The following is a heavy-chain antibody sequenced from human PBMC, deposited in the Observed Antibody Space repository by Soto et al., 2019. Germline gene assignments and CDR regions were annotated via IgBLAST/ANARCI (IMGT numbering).Heavy chain of an antibody. CDR2: ISGSGGST. Sequence: GGSLRLSCAASGFTFSSYAMSWVRQAPGKGLEWVSAISGSGGSTYYADSVKGRFTISRDNAKNSLYLQLNSLRPEDTAVYYCAKTTNSGYYFDYWGQGTLVTVSS. V-gene: IGHV3-23*01. D-gene: IGHD3-10*01. CDR1: GFTFSSYA. J-gene: IGHJ4*02. CDR3: AKTTNSGYYFDY.